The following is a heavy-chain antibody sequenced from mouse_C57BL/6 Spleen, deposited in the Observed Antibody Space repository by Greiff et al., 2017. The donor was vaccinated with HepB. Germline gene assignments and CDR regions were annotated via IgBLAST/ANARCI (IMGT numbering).Heavy chain of an antibody. V-gene: IGHV5-16*01. CDR2: INYDGSST. J-gene: IGHJ1*03. Sequence: EVKLMESEGGLVQPGSSMKLSCTASGFTFSDYYMAWVRQVPEKGLEWVANINYDGSSTYYLDSLKSRFIISRDNAKNILYLQMSSLKSEDTATYYCARRGTVSYWYFDVWGTGTTVTVSS. D-gene: IGHD4-1*01. CDR3: ARRGTVSYWYFDV. CDR1: GFTFSDYY.